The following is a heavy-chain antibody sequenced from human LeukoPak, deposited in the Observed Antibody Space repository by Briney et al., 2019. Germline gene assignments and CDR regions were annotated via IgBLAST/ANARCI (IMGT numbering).Heavy chain of an antibody. CDR1: GFTFSSYG. V-gene: IGHV3-33*01. CDR2: IWYDGSNK. CDR3: ARDYFAVAGDY. J-gene: IGHJ4*02. Sequence: PGRSLRLSCAASGFTFSSYGMHWVRQAPGKGLEWVAVIWYDGSNKYYADSVKGRFTISRDNSKNTLYLQMNSLRAEDTAVYYCARDYFAVAGDYWAREPWSPSPQ. D-gene: IGHD6-19*01.